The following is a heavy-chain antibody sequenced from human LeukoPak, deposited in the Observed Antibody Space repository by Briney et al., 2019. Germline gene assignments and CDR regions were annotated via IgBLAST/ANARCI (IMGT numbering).Heavy chain of an antibody. J-gene: IGHJ4*02. V-gene: IGHV3-74*01. CDR3: ARGYSSGWYYFDY. Sequence: TGGSLRLSCAASGFTFSSYWMRWVRQAPGKGLVWVSRINSDGSSTSYADSVKGRFTISRDNAKNTLYLQMNSLRAEDTDVYYCARGYSSGWYYFDYWGQGTLVNVSS. D-gene: IGHD6-19*01. CDR2: INSDGSST. CDR1: GFTFSSYW.